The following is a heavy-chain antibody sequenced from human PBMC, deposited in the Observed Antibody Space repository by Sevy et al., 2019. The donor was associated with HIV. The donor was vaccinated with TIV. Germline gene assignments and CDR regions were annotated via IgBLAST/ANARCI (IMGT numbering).Heavy chain of an antibody. CDR3: AREAGTGTYYRPLQYFDL. D-gene: IGHD3-10*01. J-gene: IGHJ2*01. Sequence: SETLSLTCAVSGVSISSGSWRSWVRQPPGKGLEWIGEMFHSGSTNYNPSLRSRVTMSIDKSKNQFSLKLSSVTAADTAVYYCAREAGTGTYYRPLQYFDLWGRGTLVTVSS. CDR2: MFHSGST. CDR1: GVSISSGSW. V-gene: IGHV4-4*02.